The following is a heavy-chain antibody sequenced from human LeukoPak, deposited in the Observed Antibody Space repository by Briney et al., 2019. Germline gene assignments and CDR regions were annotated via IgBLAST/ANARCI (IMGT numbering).Heavy chain of an antibody. CDR2: IIPIFDTA. D-gene: IGHD1-1*01. Sequence: GASVKVSCKASGGTFSSYAISWVRQAPGQGLEWMGGIIPIFDTANYAQKFQGRVTITADESTSTAYMELSSLRSEDTAVYYCARPSDGTENYYFDYWGQGTLVTVSS. J-gene: IGHJ4*02. CDR1: GGTFSSYA. V-gene: IGHV1-69*13. CDR3: ARPSDGTENYYFDY.